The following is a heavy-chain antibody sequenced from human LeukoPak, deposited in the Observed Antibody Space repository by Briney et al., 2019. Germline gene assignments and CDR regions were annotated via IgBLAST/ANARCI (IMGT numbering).Heavy chain of an antibody. CDR3: ARRKDGGNSGAFDP. V-gene: IGHV1-2*02. Sequence: ASVKVSCKASGYTFTGYYIHWVRQAPGQGLEWMPWINPNSGGTNYAQKFQGRVTLTRDTSISTAYMELSSLRSDDTALYYCARRKDGGNSGAFDPWGQGTLVTVSS. CDR1: GYTFTGYY. D-gene: IGHD4-23*01. CDR2: INPNSGGT. J-gene: IGHJ5*02.